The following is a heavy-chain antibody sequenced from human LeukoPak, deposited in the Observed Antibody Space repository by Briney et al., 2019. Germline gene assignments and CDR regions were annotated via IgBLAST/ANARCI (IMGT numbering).Heavy chain of an antibody. CDR3: ARPDDYVWGSYLL. CDR2: IYYTGST. J-gene: IGHJ4*02. CDR1: GGSISTFD. D-gene: IGHD3-16*01. Sequence: SETLSLTCTVSGGSISTFDGGWIRQPPGKGLEWIGYIYYTGSTNYNPSLKSRVTMSVDTSKNQFSLKLSSVTAADTAVYYCARPDDYVWGSYLLWGQGTLVTVSS. V-gene: IGHV4-59*08.